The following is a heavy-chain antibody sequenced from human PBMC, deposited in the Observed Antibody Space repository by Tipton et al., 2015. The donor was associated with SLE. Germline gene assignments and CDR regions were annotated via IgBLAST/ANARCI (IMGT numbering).Heavy chain of an antibody. D-gene: IGHD6-6*01. V-gene: IGHV1-2*06. CDR2: INPNSGGT. CDR1: GYTFTGYY. J-gene: IGHJ4*02. Sequence: QSGPEVKKPGASVKVSCKASGYTFTGYYMHWVRQAPGQGLEWMGRINPNSGGTNYAQKFQGRVTMTRDTSISTAYMELSRLRSDDTAVYYCAIDRDSSSPNFKYYCGYWGQGTLVTVSS. CDR3: AIDRDSSSPNFKYYCGY.